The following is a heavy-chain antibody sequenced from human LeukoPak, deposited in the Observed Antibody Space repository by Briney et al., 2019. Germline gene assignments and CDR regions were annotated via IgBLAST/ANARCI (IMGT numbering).Heavy chain of an antibody. V-gene: IGHV1-18*01. J-gene: IGHJ4*02. D-gene: IGHD1-14*01. CDR2: ISAYNGNT. CDR1: GGTFSSYA. CDR3: ARVDLGEPFDY. Sequence: WASVKVSCKASGGTFSSYAISWVRRAPGQGLEWMGWISAYNGNTNYAQKLQGRVTMTTDTSTSTAYMELRSLRSDDTAVYYCARVDLGEPFDYWGQGTLVTVSS.